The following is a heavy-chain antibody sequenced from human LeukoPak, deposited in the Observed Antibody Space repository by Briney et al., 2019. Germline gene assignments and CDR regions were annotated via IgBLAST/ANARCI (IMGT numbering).Heavy chain of an antibody. V-gene: IGHV3-53*01. CDR1: GFTVSSNY. D-gene: IGHD4-23*01. J-gene: IGHJ4*02. CDR3: ARGLYGGNSAIDY. CDR2: IYSGGST. Sequence: GGSLRLSCAASGFTVSSNYMSWVRQAPGKGLEWVSVIYSGGSTYYADSVKGRLTISRDNSKNTLYLQMNSLRAEDTAVYYCARGLYGGNSAIDYWGQGTLVTVSS.